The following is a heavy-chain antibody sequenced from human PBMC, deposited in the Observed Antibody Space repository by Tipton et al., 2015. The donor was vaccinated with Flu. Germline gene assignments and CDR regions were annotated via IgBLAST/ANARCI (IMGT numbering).Heavy chain of an antibody. CDR3: ARHTGDSVRGVIDY. CDR2: IHRTGNT. J-gene: IGHJ4*02. V-gene: IGHV4-38-2*01. CDR1: GSSIGSDFY. Sequence: LRLSCSVSGSSIGSDFYWGWVRQPPGSGLEWIGNIHRTGNTYYNPSLKSRVTISVDTSKNQFSLRLTSVTAADTAVYYCARHTGDSVRGVIDYWGQGTLVTVSS. D-gene: IGHD3-10*02.